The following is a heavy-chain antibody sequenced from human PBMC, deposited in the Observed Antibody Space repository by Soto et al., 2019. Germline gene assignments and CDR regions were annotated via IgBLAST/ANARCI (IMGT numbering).Heavy chain of an antibody. D-gene: IGHD3-16*01. J-gene: IGHJ4*02. V-gene: IGHV1-18*01. Sequence: QVQLVQSGAEVKKPGASVKVSCKASGYTFTSYGISWVRQAPGQGLEWMGWINPYNGNTNYAQKLQXXXTXXTNTSTSTAYMELRSLRSDDTAVYYCARDWFGVDYWGQGTLVTVSS. CDR3: ARDWFGVDY. CDR2: INPYNGNT. CDR1: GYTFTSYG.